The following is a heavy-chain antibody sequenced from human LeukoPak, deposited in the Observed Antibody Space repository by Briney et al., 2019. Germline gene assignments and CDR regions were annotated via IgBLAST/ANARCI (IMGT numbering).Heavy chain of an antibody. CDR2: IYYSGST. J-gene: IGHJ6*03. V-gene: IGHV4-59*01. Sequence: SSETLSLTCTVSGGSISSYYWSWIRQPPGKGLEWIGYIYYSGSTNYNPSLKSRVTISVDTSKNQFSLKLSSVTAADTAVYYCAKEVRSGWSEYYYYYMDVWGKGTTVTVSS. CDR3: AKEVRSGWSEYYYYYMDV. D-gene: IGHD6-19*01. CDR1: GGSISSYY.